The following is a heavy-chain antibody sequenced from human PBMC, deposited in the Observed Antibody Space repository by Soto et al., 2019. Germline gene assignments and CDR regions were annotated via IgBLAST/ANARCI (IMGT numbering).Heavy chain of an antibody. J-gene: IGHJ3*02. CDR3: ARGARGYSYGYAFDI. Sequence: GGSLRLSCAASRFTFSSYWMSWVRQAPGKGLEWVANIKQDGSEKYYVDSVKGRFTIARDNAKNSLYLQMNSLRAEDTAVYYCARGARGYSYGYAFDIWGQGTMVTVSS. CDR1: RFTFSSYW. D-gene: IGHD5-18*01. CDR2: IKQDGSEK. V-gene: IGHV3-7*03.